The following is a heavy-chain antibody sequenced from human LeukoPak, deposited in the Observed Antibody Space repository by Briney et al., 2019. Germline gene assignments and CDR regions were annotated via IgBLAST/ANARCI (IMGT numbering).Heavy chain of an antibody. CDR2: IYYSGST. Sequence: SETLSLTCTVSGGSISSYYWSWIRQPPGKGLEWIGYIYYSGSTNYTPSLKSRVTISVDTSKNQFSLKLSSVTAADTAMYYCARVSGYDWESFYDYWGQGSLVTVSS. CDR3: ARVSGYDWESFYDY. D-gene: IGHD5-12*01. CDR1: GGSISSYY. V-gene: IGHV4-59*01. J-gene: IGHJ4*02.